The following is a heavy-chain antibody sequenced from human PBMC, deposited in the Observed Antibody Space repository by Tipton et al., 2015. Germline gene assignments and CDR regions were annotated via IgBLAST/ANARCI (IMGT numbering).Heavy chain of an antibody. CDR3: VRDAVVTHYYYYGMDV. V-gene: IGHV4-61*01. J-gene: IGHJ6*02. CDR1: GGSVSSGSYH. D-gene: IGHD4-23*01. CDR2: VYYSGST. Sequence: LRLSCIVSGGSVSSGSYHWSWIRQPPGKGLEWIGYVYYSGSTNYNPSLKSRVTISVDTSKNQFSLKLNSVTAADTAVYYCVRDAVVTHYYYYGMDVWGQGTTVTVSS.